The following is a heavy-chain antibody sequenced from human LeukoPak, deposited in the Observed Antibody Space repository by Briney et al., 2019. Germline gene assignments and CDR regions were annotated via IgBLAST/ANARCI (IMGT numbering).Heavy chain of an antibody. D-gene: IGHD2-2*01. CDR1: GYTFTGYY. CDR2: INPKSGGT. CDR3: ATGGYCSSTSCYWAFDI. Sequence: GASVKVSCKASGYTFTGYYMHWVRQAPGQGLEWMGWINPKSGGTNYPQKFQGRVTMTEDTSTDTAYMELSSLRSEDTAVYYCATGGYCSSTSCYWAFDIWGQGTMVTVSS. V-gene: IGHV1-2*02. J-gene: IGHJ3*02.